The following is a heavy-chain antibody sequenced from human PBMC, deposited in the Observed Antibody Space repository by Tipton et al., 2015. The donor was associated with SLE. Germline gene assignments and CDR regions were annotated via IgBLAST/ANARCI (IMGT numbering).Heavy chain of an antibody. D-gene: IGHD3-10*01. J-gene: IGHJ3*02. Sequence: TLSLTCTVSGGSISSHYWSWIRQPPGKGLEWIGYIYYSGSTNYNPSLKRRVTISVDTSKNQFSLKLSSVTAADTAVYYCAGLPGGADAFDIWGQGTMVTVSS. V-gene: IGHV4-59*11. CDR3: AGLPGGADAFDI. CDR2: IYYSGST. CDR1: GGSISSHY.